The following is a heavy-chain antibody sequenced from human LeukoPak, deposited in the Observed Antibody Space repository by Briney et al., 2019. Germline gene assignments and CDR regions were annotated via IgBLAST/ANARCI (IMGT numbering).Heavy chain of an antibody. V-gene: IGHV3-11*01. Sequence: PGGSLRLSCAASGLAFSEYYVDWIRQAPGKGLEWLADIGSNTKIVHYADSVKGRFTISRDNTRNSLCLRMNNLSAEGTAVYNCARDGLKGNDMDFWGQGTLVTVSS. J-gene: IGHJ4*02. CDR1: GLAFSEYY. CDR2: IGSNTKIV. D-gene: IGHD1-1*01. CDR3: ARDGLKGNDMDF.